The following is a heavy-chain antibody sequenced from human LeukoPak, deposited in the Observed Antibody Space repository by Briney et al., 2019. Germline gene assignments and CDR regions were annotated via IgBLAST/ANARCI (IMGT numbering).Heavy chain of an antibody. CDR2: INPSGGST. V-gene: IGHV1-46*01. Sequence: ASVKVSCKASGYTFTSYYMHWVRQAPGQGLEWMGIINPSGGSTSYAQKFQGRVTMTRDTSTSTVYMELSSLRSEDTAVYYCARALQARGVIGDGDYWGQGTLVTVSS. J-gene: IGHJ4*02. CDR3: ARALQARGVIGDGDY. D-gene: IGHD3-10*01. CDR1: GYTFTSYY.